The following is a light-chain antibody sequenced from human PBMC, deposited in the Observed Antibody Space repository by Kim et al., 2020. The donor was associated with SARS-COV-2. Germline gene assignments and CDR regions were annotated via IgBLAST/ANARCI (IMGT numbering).Light chain of an antibody. V-gene: IGKV3-15*01. CDR3: QQYGAWPPT. CDR2: GSF. J-gene: IGKJ1*01. CDR1: QGIITD. Sequence: VYPEERAILSCRARQGIITDLAWYQQKSGQPPRPLIYGSFTRATGVPVRFRGTKSGTEFTLTISSLQSEDFAVYFCQQYGAWPPTFGRGTKVDIK.